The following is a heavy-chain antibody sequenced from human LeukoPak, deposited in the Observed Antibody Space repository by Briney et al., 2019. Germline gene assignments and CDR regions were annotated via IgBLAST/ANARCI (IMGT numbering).Heavy chain of an antibody. CDR3: ARGKIAGVNWFDP. V-gene: IGHV3-23*01. D-gene: IGHD6-13*01. CDR2: FADSGGNT. J-gene: IGHJ5*02. CDR1: GFTFNIYS. Sequence: PGGSLRLSCAASGFTFNIYSMTWVRQAPGKGLEWVSSFADSGGNTYYADSVKGRFTVSRDSSKNTLFLQMNSPRAEDTALYYCARGKIAGVNWFDPWGQGTLVTVSS.